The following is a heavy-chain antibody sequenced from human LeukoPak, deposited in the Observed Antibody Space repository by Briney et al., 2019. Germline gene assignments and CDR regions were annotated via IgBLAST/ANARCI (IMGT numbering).Heavy chain of an antibody. CDR1: GFTFSSYE. D-gene: IGHD2-21*02. Sequence: GGSLRLSCAASGFTFSSYEMNWVRQAPGKGLEWVSYISSSGSTIYYADSVKGRFAISRDNAKNSLYLQMNSLRAGDTAVYYCASAGGDNPFDYWGQGTLVTVSS. CDR2: ISSSGSTI. V-gene: IGHV3-48*03. CDR3: ASAGGDNPFDY. J-gene: IGHJ4*02.